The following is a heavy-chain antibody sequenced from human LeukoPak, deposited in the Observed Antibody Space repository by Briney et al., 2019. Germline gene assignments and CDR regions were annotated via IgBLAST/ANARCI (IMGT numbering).Heavy chain of an antibody. Sequence: GGSLRLSCAASGFTFSSYGMHSVRQAPGKGLEWVAFIRYDGSNKYYADSVKGRFTISRDNSKNTLYLQMNSLRAEDTAVYYCAKDLSSSFDYWGQGTLVTVSS. D-gene: IGHD6-13*01. CDR2: IRYDGSNK. CDR1: GFTFSSYG. J-gene: IGHJ4*02. V-gene: IGHV3-30*02. CDR3: AKDLSSSFDY.